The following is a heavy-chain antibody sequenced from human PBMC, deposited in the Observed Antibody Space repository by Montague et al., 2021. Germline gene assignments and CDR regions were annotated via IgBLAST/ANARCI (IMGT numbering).Heavy chain of an antibody. CDR3: VKDTRDYYPDF. J-gene: IGHJ4*02. CDR1: GFIFNNYV. Sequence: LSCAASGFIFNNYVMNWVRQAPGKGLEWVSGINGNSINIDYADSVKGRFTISRDNAKNSLYLQMNSLRAEDTAFYYCVKDTRDYYPDFWGQGILVTVSS. CDR2: INGNSINI. V-gene: IGHV3-9*01. D-gene: IGHD3-3*01.